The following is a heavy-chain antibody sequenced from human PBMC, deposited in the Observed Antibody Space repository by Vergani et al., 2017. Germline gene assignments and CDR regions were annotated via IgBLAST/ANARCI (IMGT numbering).Heavy chain of an antibody. D-gene: IGHD2-15*01. CDR1: GFTFSSYA. CDR2: ISGSGGST. CDR3: ARGAICSGGSCYSRYAFDI. V-gene: IGHV3-23*04. J-gene: IGHJ3*02. Sequence: EVQLVESGGGLVQPGGSLRLSCAVSGFTFSSYAMSWVRQAPGKGLEWVSAISGSGGSTYYADSVKGRFTISRDNSKNTLYLQMNSLRAEDTAVYYCARGAICSGGSCYSRYAFDIWGQGTMVTVSS.